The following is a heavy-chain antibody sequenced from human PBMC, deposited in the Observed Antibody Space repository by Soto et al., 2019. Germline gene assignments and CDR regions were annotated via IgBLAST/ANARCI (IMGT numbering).Heavy chain of an antibody. CDR1: GGNFSSYA. Sequence: QVQLVQSGAEVKKPGSSVKVSCKASGGNFSSYAISWVRQAPGQGLEWMGGIIPISETTNYAQKFQGRVTITADESKSTAYMELSSLRSEDTAVYYCARSQGSSTSLEIYYYYYYGMDVWGQGTTVTVSS. J-gene: IGHJ6*02. CDR3: ARSQGSSTSLEIYYYYYYGMDV. D-gene: IGHD2-2*01. CDR2: IIPISETT. V-gene: IGHV1-69*01.